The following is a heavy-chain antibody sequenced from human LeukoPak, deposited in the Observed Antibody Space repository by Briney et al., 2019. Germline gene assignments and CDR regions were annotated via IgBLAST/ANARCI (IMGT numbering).Heavy chain of an antibody. CDR1: GFTFSTYD. J-gene: IGHJ4*02. CDR2: ISRNSGAYT. Sequence: GGSLRLSCAASGFTFSTYDMYWVRQAPCKGLECVASISRNSGAYTYYAASVKGRFTISRDNSRSTLYLQMNGLRAEDTAVYYCARETTVTTCSDYWGQGTLVTVSS. CDR3: ARETTVTTCSDY. D-gene: IGHD4-17*01. V-gene: IGHV3-23*01.